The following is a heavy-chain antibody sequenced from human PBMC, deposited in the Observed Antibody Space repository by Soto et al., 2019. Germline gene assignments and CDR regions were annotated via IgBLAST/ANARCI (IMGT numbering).Heavy chain of an antibody. CDR3: ARRGYGSVGYYSHNNFDS. CDR2: IDPSDSYT. V-gene: IGHV5-10-1*01. D-gene: IGHD3-10*01. J-gene: IGHJ5*01. CDR1: GYSFTSYW. Sequence: GESLKISCKGSGYSFTSYWISWVCQMPGKGLEWMGRIDPSDSYTNYSPSFQGHVSISADKSITTAYLQWTSLKASDSAMYYCARRGYGSVGYYSHNNFDSWGQGTLVTVSS.